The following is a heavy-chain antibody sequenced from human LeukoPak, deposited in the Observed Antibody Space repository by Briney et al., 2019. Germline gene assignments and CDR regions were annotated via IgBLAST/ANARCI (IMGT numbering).Heavy chain of an antibody. Sequence: GGSLRLSCAASGFTFSSYSMTWVRQAPGKGLEWVSSISSSSSYIYYADSVKGRFTISRDNAKNSLYLQMNSLRAEDTAVYYCARDLSLRFDPWGQGTLVTVSS. CDR2: ISSSSSYI. D-gene: IGHD3-10*01. J-gene: IGHJ5*02. CDR1: GFTFSSYS. V-gene: IGHV3-21*01. CDR3: ARDLSLRFDP.